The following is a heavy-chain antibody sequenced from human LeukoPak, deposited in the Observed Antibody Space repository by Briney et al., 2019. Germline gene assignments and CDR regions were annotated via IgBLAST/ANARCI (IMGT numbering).Heavy chain of an antibody. V-gene: IGHV5-51*01. Sequence: GESLKISCKGSGYSFTSYWVGWVRQMPGKGLEWMGIIYPGDSDTRYSPSFQGQVTISADKSISTAYLQWSSLKASDTAMYYCVRHASSRMVRGVVNWFDPWGQGTLVTVSS. CDR2: IYPGDSDT. J-gene: IGHJ5*02. CDR3: VRHASSRMVRGVVNWFDP. D-gene: IGHD3-10*01. CDR1: GYSFTSYW.